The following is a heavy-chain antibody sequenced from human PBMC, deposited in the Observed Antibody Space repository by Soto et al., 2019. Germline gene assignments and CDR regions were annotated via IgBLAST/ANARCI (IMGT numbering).Heavy chain of an antibody. CDR2: MSYDGSNK. CDR3: ARDRYYFDSSGDLAL. CDR1: GFTVSSSG. D-gene: IGHD3-22*01. V-gene: IGHV3-30*03. Sequence: QVQLVESGGGVVQPGRSRRLSCVGSGFTVSSSGMHWVRQAPGKGLEWLAVMSYDGSNKKSADSVKGRFTISRDNSTNTLYLQMNSLGAEDTAVYYGARDRYYFDSSGDLALWGQGTLATVSS. J-gene: IGHJ4*02.